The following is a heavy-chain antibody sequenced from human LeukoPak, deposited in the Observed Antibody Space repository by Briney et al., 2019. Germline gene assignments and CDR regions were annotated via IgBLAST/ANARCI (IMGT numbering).Heavy chain of an antibody. CDR1: GGSFSGYY. CDR3: ARHGLRGGTMIDKYYFDY. D-gene: IGHD3-22*01. CDR2: IYYSGST. V-gene: IGHV4-59*08. J-gene: IGHJ4*02. Sequence: PSETLSLTCAVYGGSFSGYYWSWIRQPPGKGLEWIGYIYYSGSTNYNPSLKSRATISVDTSKNQFSLKLSSVTAADTAVYYCARHGLRGGTMIDKYYFDYWGQGTLVTVSS.